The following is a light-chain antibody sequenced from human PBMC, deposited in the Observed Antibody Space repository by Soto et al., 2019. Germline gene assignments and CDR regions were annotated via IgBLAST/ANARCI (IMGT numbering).Light chain of an antibody. V-gene: IGKV3-20*01. CDR2: GTS. CDR3: QQYDSTPPWT. Sequence: EVVLTQSPGIMYLSPGERATLSCRASQTVGRSYLAWYQQKPGQAPRLLIFGTSTRATGIPDRFSGGGSGTEFTLTISSLDPEDFAVYYCQQYDSTPPWTFGQGTRVEVK. J-gene: IGKJ1*01. CDR1: QTVGRSY.